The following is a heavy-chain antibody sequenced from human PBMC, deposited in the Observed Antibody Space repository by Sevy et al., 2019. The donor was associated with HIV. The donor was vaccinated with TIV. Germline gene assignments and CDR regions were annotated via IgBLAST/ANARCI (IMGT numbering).Heavy chain of an antibody. CDR3: ARGLADWDSFHYSS. CDR1: GFTFATYW. CDR2: IKQDGTDK. V-gene: IGHV3-7*04. D-gene: IGHD5-18*01. J-gene: IGHJ4*02. Sequence: GGSLRLSCAASGFTFATYWMTWVRQAPGEGLEWVAYIKQDGTDKYYIDSVKGRFTISRDNGKNSLYLHMRGLRAEDTAVYYCARGLADWDSFHYSSWGRGTLVTVSS.